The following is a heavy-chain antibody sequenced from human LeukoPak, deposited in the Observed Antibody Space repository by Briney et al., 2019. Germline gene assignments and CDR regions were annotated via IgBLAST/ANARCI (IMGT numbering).Heavy chain of an antibody. Sequence: SETLSLTCTVSGGSISSYYWSWIRQPPGKGLEWIGYIYYSGSTNYNPSLKSRVTISVDTSRNQFSLKLSSVTAADTAVYYCARTRYSSSWYYFGYWGQGTLVTVSS. CDR3: ARTRYSSSWYYFGY. CDR1: GGSISSYY. D-gene: IGHD6-13*01. V-gene: IGHV4-59*01. J-gene: IGHJ4*02. CDR2: IYYSGST.